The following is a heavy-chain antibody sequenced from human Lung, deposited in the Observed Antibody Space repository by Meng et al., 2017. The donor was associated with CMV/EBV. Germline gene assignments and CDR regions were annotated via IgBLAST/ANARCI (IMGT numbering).Heavy chain of an antibody. V-gene: IGHV1-2*02. J-gene: IGHJ4*02. CDR2: INPNSGGT. Sequence: ASVKVSXKASGYTFTGYYMHWVRQAPGQGLEWMGWINPNSGGTNYAQKFQGRVTMTRDTSISTAYMELSRVRSDDTAVYYCARGSFRDGYNRPLGYWGQGTLVTVSS. D-gene: IGHD5-24*01. CDR1: GYTFTGYY. CDR3: ARGSFRDGYNRPLGY.